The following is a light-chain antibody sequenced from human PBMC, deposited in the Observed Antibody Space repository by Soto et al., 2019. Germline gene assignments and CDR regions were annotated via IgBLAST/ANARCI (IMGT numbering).Light chain of an antibody. V-gene: IGKV3-15*01. CDR3: HQYGTSPRT. J-gene: IGKJ1*01. CDR1: QGIGDT. CDR2: DTS. Sequence: EVVMTQSPATLSVSPGEGATLSCRASQGIGDTLAWYQHKPGQTPRLPIYDTSTRATGVPARFSGSRSGTEFTLTISRLESDDFAVYFCHQYGTSPRTFGQGTEVDIK.